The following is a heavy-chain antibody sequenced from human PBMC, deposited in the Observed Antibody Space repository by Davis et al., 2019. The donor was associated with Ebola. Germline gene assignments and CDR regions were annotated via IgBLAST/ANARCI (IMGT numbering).Heavy chain of an antibody. CDR1: GFTFSSYA. Sequence: PGGSLRLSCSASGFTFSSYAMHWVRQAPGKGLEWVAVISYDGSNKYYADSVKGRFTISRDNAKNSLYLQMNSLRDEDTAVYYCALGGRDIVVVVDLSGMDVWGKGTTVTVSS. CDR2: ISYDGSNK. V-gene: IGHV3-30-3*01. D-gene: IGHD2-15*01. J-gene: IGHJ6*04. CDR3: ALGGRDIVVVVDLSGMDV.